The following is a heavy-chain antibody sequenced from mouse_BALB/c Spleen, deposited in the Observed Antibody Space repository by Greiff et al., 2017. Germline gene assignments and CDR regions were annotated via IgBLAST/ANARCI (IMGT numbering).Heavy chain of an antibody. D-gene: IGHD2-3*01. V-gene: IGHV5-6*01. Sequence: EVMLVESGGDLVKPGGSLKLSCAASGFTFSSYGMSWVRQTPDKRLEWVATISSGGSYTYYPDSVKGRFTISRDNAKNTLYLQMSSLKSEDTAMYYCASLDGYPFAYWGQGTLVTVSA. CDR3: ASLDGYPFAY. CDR2: ISSGGSYT. CDR1: GFTFSSYG. J-gene: IGHJ3*01.